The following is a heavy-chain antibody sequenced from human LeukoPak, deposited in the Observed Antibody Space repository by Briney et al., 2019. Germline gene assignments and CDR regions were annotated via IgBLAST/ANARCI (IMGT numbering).Heavy chain of an antibody. CDR1: GGSIRTNNYS. V-gene: IGHV4-39*01. J-gene: IGHJ3*02. D-gene: IGHD6-19*01. Sequence: SETLSLTCTVSGGSIRTNNYSWGWIRQPPGKGLEWLGRISYSGSTYNNPSLKSRVTISVDTSKNQFSLNLRSVTAADTAVYYCARLSYSTGWWAFDIWGQGTMVTVSS. CDR3: ARLSYSTGWWAFDI. CDR2: ISYSGST.